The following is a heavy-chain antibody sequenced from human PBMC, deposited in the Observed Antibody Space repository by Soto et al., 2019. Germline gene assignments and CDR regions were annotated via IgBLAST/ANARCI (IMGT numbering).Heavy chain of an antibody. V-gene: IGHV3-30*04. CDR3: SRLGPYASGTYSFRHNRFDP. D-gene: IGHD3-10*01. J-gene: IGHJ5*02. Sequence: GGSPRLSCAASGFSFSSYTMHWVRQTPGKGLERVAVISHDGGDKYYAESVKGRFIISRDKSENTVVLQMNSVRAEDTAVYFCSRLGPYASGTYSFRHNRFDPWGQGTQVTVSS. CDR2: ISHDGGDK. CDR1: GFSFSSYT.